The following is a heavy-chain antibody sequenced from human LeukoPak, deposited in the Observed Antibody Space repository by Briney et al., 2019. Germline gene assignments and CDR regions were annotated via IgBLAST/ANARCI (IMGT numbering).Heavy chain of an antibody. J-gene: IGHJ3*02. CDR2: ISGSGAST. V-gene: IGHV3-23*01. CDR3: ARAPTYCRGGGCYSGGFDI. D-gene: IGHD2-15*01. CDR1: GFTFSSYA. Sequence: GGSLRLSCAASGFTFSSYAMSWVRQAPGKGLEWVSVISGSGASTYYEDSVKGRLTISRDNSKNTLYLQINSLRAEDTAVYYCARAPTYCRGGGCYSGGFDIWGQGTMVTVSS.